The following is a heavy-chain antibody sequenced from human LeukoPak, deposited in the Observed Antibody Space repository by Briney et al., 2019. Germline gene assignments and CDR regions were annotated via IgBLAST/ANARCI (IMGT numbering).Heavy chain of an antibody. CDR1: GYTFTSYY. D-gene: IGHD5-18*01. V-gene: IGHV1-46*01. J-gene: IGHJ6*02. CDR3: ARDPVGYSYSYGMDV. CDR2: INPSGGST. Sequence: ASVKVSCKASGYTFTSYYMHWVRQAPGQGLEWMGIINPSGGSTSYAQKFQGRVTMTRDTSTSTVYMELSSLRSEDTAVYYYARDPVGYSYSYGMDVWGQGTTVTVSS.